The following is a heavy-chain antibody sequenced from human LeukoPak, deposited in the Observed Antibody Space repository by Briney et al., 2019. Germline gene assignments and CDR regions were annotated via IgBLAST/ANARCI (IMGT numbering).Heavy chain of an antibody. D-gene: IGHD3-3*01. CDR3: ARLGFTYYDFWPCDY. V-gene: IGHV3-7*01. CDR1: GFTFSSYW. Sequence: GGSLRLSCAASGFTFSSYWMSWVRQAPGKGLEWVANIKQDGSEKYYVDSVKGRFTISRDNAKNSLYLQMNSLRAEDTAVYYCARLGFTYYDFWPCDYWGREPWSPSPQ. CDR2: IKQDGSEK. J-gene: IGHJ4*02.